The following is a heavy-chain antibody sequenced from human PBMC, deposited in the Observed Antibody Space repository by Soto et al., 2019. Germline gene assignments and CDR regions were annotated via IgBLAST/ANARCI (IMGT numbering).Heavy chain of an antibody. D-gene: IGHD3-3*01. CDR2: ITNGGTTL. J-gene: IGHJ4*02. CDR1: GFTFISYS. Sequence: DVQLVESGGGLVQPGGSLRLSCAASGFTFISYSMNWVRQAPGKGLEWISYITNGGTTLYYADSVKGRFTISRDNAKNSLYLHMNTLRDDDTAVYYCATPVVRFLEWTTDYWGQGTLVTVSS. V-gene: IGHV3-48*02. CDR3: ATPVVRFLEWTTDY.